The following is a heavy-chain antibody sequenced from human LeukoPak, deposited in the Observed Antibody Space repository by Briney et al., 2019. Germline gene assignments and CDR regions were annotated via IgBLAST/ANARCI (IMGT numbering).Heavy chain of an antibody. CDR1: GYTLTELS. V-gene: IGHV1-24*01. CDR2: FDPEDGET. CDR3: ATLGEKLLPSYYYYYMDV. Sequence: ASVKVSCKVSGYTLTELSMHWVRQAPGKGLEWMGGFDPEDGETIYAQKFQGRVTMTEDTSTDTAYMELSSLRSEDTTVYYCATLGEKLLPSYYYYYMDVWGKGTTVTVSS. J-gene: IGHJ6*03. D-gene: IGHD2-15*01.